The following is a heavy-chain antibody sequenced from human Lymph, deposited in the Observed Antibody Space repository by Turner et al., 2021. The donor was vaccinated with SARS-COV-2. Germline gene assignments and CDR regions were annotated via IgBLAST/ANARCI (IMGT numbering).Heavy chain of an antibody. CDR1: GFTFSIYT. CDR3: AKDGYDGIYCGGGSCYSGWFDP. Sequence: EVQLLESGGGLVQPGGSLRLYCAASGFTFSIYTMSWVRQAPGKGLEWVSAISGSGASTYYADSVKGRFTISRDNSKNTLYLQMNSLRVEDTAVYYCAKDGYDGIYCGGGSCYSGWFDPWGQGTLVTVSS. D-gene: IGHD2-15*01. CDR2: ISGSGAST. J-gene: IGHJ5*02. V-gene: IGHV3-23*01.